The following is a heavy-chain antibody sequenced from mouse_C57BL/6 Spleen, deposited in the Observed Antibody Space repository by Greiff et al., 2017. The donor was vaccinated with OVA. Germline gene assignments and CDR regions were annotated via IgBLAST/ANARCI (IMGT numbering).Heavy chain of an antibody. CDR1: GFTFSSYA. CDR2: ISDGGSYT. CDR3: ARDYYGSYWYFDV. J-gene: IGHJ1*03. Sequence: GQVVESGGGLVKPGGSLKLSCAASGFTFSSYAMSWVRQTPEKRLEWVATISDGGSYTYYPDNVKGRFTISRDNAKNNLYLQMSHLKSEDTAMYYCARDYYGSYWYFDVWGTGTTVTVSS. D-gene: IGHD1-1*01. V-gene: IGHV5-4*01.